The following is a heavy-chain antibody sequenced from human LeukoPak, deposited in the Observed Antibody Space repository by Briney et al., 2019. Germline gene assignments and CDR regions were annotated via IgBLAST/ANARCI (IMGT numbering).Heavy chain of an antibody. CDR1: RFTFSSYA. D-gene: IGHD1-26*01. CDR3: AKDRVGATPYYFNY. J-gene: IGHJ4*02. V-gene: IGHV3-23*01. Sequence: GSLRLSCAASRFTFSSYAMTWVRQAPGKGLEWVSAISGSGGSTYYADSVKGRFTISRDNSKNTLYLQMNSLRAEDTAVYYCAKDRVGATPYYFNYWGQGTLVTVSS. CDR2: ISGSGGST.